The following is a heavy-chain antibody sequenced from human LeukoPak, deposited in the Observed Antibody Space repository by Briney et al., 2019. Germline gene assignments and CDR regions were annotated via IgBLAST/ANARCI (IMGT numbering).Heavy chain of an antibody. CDR2: INHSGST. Sequence: PSETLSLTCAVYGGSFSGYYWSWIRQPPGKGLEWIGEINHSGSTNYNPSLKSRVTISVDTSKNQFSLKLSSVTAADTAVYYCARRKAGNHRNFDYWGQGTLVTVSS. CDR3: ARRKAGNHRNFDY. V-gene: IGHV4-34*01. D-gene: IGHD1-14*01. CDR1: GGSFSGYY. J-gene: IGHJ4*02.